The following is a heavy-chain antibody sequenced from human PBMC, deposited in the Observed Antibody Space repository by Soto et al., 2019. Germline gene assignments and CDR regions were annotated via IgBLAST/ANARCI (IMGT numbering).Heavy chain of an antibody. Sequence: EVQLVESGGGLVQPGASLRHSCAASGFTFSSYSMNWVRQAPGKGLEWVSSISSSSSYIYYADSVKGRFTISRDNAKNSLYLQMHSLRAEDTAVYYCATPAGAGSWIYVDYWGPGTLGTVSS. CDR2: ISSSSSYI. CDR1: GFTFSSYS. CDR3: ATPAGAGSWIYVDY. D-gene: IGHD6-19*01. V-gene: IGHV3-21*01. J-gene: IGHJ4*02.